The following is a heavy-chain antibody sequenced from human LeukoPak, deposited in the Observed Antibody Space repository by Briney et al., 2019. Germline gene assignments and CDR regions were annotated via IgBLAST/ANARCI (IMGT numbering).Heavy chain of an antibody. V-gene: IGHV4-30-4*01. CDR1: GGSISSGDYY. J-gene: IGHJ3*02. Sequence: SETLSLTCTVSGGSISSGDYYWSWIRQHPGKGLEWIGYISYSGSTYCNPSLKSRVTIAVDTSKNQFSLKLSSVTAADTAVYYCSRGGYYANDAFDIWGQGTMVTVSS. D-gene: IGHD3-10*01. CDR2: ISYSGST. CDR3: SRGGYYANDAFDI.